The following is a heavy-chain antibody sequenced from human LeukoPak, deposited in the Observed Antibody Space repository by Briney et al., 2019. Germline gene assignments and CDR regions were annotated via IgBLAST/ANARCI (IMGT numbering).Heavy chain of an antibody. Sequence: ASVKVSCKASGYTFTTYGISWVRQATGQGLEWMGWINPNSGGTNYAQKFQGRVTMTRDTSISTAYMELSRLRSDDTAVYYCARNRLQRKYYFDYWGQGTLVTVSS. J-gene: IGHJ4*02. CDR3: ARNRLQRKYYFDY. V-gene: IGHV1-2*02. CDR2: INPNSGGT. D-gene: IGHD4-11*01. CDR1: GYTFTTYG.